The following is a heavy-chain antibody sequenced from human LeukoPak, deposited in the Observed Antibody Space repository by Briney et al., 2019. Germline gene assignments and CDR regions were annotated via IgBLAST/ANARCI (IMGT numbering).Heavy chain of an antibody. V-gene: IGHV1-18*01. CDR1: GYTFTSYG. CDR2: ISAYNGNT. D-gene: IGHD3-16*02. J-gene: IGHJ4*02. CDR3: ARSSVWGSYRYATEFDY. Sequence: GASVKVSCKASGYTFTSYGISWVRQAPGQGLEWMGWISAYNGNTNYAQKLQGRVTMTTDTSTSTAYMELRSLRSDDTAVYYCARSSVWGSYRYATEFDYWGQGTLVTVSS.